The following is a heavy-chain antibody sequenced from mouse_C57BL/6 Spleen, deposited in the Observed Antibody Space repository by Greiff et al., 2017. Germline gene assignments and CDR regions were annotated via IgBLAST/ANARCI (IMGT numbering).Heavy chain of an antibody. CDR2: IYPGDGDT. CDR1: GYAFSSSW. D-gene: IGHD1-1*01. CDR3: ARGAITTVVATDY. V-gene: IGHV1-82*01. J-gene: IGHJ2*01. Sequence: VKLMESGPELVKPGASVKISCKASGYAFSSSWMNWVKQRPGKGLEWIGRIYPGDGDTNYNGKFKGKATLTADKSSSTAYMQLSSLTSEDSAVYFCARGAITTVVATDYWGQGTTLTVSS.